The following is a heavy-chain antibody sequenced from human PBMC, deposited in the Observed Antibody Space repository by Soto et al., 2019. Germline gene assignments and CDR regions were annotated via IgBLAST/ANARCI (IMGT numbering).Heavy chain of an antibody. CDR2: INPNSGGT. D-gene: IGHD6-13*01. CDR1: GHSFTGHN. Sequence: GSSVKVSCKASGHSFTGHNMHWVRQAPGQGLEWMGWINPNSGGTNYAQKFQGWVTMTRDTSISTAYMELSSLRSEDTAVYYCARVGAAAGPYYFDYWGQATLVTVSS. V-gene: IGHV1-2*04. J-gene: IGHJ4*02. CDR3: ARVGAAAGPYYFDY.